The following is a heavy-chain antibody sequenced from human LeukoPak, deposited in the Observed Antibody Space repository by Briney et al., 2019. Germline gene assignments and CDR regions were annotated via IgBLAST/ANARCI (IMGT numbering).Heavy chain of an antibody. V-gene: IGHV4-30-2*06. D-gene: IGHD6-13*01. CDR2: IYHSGNT. Sequence: SETLSLTCAVSGGSISSGGYSWSWIRQSPGKGLEWIGYIYHSGNTYYNPSLKSRVTISVDRSKNQFSLKLSSVTAADTAVYYCARFQGAVGFGYWGQGTLVTVSS. CDR1: GGSISSGGYS. J-gene: IGHJ4*02. CDR3: ARFQGAVGFGY.